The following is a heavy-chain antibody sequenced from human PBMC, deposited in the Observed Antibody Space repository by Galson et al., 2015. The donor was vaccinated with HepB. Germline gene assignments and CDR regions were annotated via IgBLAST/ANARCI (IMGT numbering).Heavy chain of an antibody. J-gene: IGHJ6*03. CDR1: GFTVSSNY. D-gene: IGHD2-21*01. CDR3: ARDLKDCGGDCYYDYYYYMDV. CDR2: IYSGGST. Sequence: SLRLSCAASGFTVSSNYMSWVRQAPGKGLEWVSVIYSGGSTYYADSVKGRFTISRDNSKNTLYLQMNSLRAEDTAVYYCARDLKDCGGDCYYDYYYYMDVWGKGTTVTVSS. V-gene: IGHV3-66*01.